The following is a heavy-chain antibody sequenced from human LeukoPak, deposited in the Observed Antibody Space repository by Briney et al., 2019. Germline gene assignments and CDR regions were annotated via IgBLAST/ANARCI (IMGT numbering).Heavy chain of an antibody. CDR1: GYTFTSYV. Sequence: ASVKDSCKASGYTFTSYVISWVRQAPGQGLEWMGWISAYNGNTNYAQTLQGRVTMTTDTSTSTDSMELRSMRSDDTAVYYCARDPSGIHYGSGSSYGMDVWGQGTTVTVSS. CDR2: ISAYNGNT. D-gene: IGHD3-10*01. CDR3: ARDPSGIHYGSGSSYGMDV. V-gene: IGHV1-18*01. J-gene: IGHJ6*02.